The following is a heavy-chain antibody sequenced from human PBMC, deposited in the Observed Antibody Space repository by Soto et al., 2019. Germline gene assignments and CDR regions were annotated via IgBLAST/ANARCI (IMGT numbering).Heavy chain of an antibody. V-gene: IGHV3-33*01. CDR1: GLTFSSYG. J-gene: IGHJ4*02. Sequence: VGSLRLSCAASGLTFSSYGMHWVRQAPGKGLEWVAVIWYDGSNKYYADSVKGRFTISRDNSKNTLYLQMNSLRAEDTAVYYCARGTYGGSYSDFDYWGQGTLVTVSS. D-gene: IGHD1-26*01. CDR2: IWYDGSNK. CDR3: ARGTYGGSYSDFDY.